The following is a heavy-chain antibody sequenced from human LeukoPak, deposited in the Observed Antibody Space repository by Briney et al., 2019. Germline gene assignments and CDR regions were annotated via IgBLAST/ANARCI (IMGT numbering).Heavy chain of an antibody. Sequence: ASVKVSCKASGYTFTGYFMHWVRQAPGQGLEWMGWINTNSGGTNYAQKFQGRVTMTRDTSISTAYMELSRLRSDDTAVYYCARDIIAVVAAFNFDYWGQGTLVTVSS. CDR2: INTNSGGT. D-gene: IGHD2-15*01. J-gene: IGHJ4*02. CDR3: ARDIIAVVAAFNFDY. CDR1: GYTFTGYF. V-gene: IGHV1-2*02.